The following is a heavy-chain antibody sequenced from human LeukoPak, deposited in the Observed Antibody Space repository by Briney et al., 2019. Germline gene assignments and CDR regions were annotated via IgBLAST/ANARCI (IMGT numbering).Heavy chain of an antibody. Sequence: GGSLRLSCAASGFTFNSYEMSWVRQAPGKGLEWISYISSSGYTIYYADSVKGRFTISRDNAKNSLYLQMNSLRAEDTAVYYCARVARGLRLGELSLYYWGQGTLATVSS. CDR1: GFTFNSYE. J-gene: IGHJ4*02. CDR3: ARVARGLRLGELSLYY. CDR2: ISSSGYTI. D-gene: IGHD3-16*02. V-gene: IGHV3-48*03.